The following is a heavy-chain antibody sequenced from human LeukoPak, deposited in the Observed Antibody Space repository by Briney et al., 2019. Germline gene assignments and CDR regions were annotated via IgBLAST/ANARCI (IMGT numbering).Heavy chain of an antibody. D-gene: IGHD3-22*01. CDR1: GFTISHYA. J-gene: IGHJ4*02. Sequence: GGSLRLSCAVSGFTISHYAMSWVRQAPGKGLDWVSVIYSDGSTYYADSVKGRFTISRASSKNMLYLQMNSLRAEDTAVYFCARSDSSGYLAFDYWGQGTLVTVSP. CDR3: ARSDSSGYLAFDY. V-gene: IGHV3-66*01. CDR2: IYSDGST.